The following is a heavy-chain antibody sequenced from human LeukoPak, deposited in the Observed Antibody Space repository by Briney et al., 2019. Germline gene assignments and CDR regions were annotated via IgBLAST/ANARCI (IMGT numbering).Heavy chain of an antibody. V-gene: IGHV3-21*01. J-gene: IGHJ4*02. CDR1: GFTFSTYN. Sequence: GGPLRLSCAASGFTFSTYNINWVRQAPGKGLEWVSSISTSSSYIYFADSVKGRFTISRNNAKNSLYLQMNSLRAEDTAVYYCARDIQTVAGSSSNFHYWGQGTLVTVSS. D-gene: IGHD6-19*01. CDR2: ISTSSSYI. CDR3: ARDIQTVAGSSSNFHY.